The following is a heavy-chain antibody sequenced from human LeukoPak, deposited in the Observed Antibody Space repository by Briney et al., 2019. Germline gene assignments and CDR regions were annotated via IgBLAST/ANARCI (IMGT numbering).Heavy chain of an antibody. CDR3: ARDLVLAAAGTLLEGYYYMDV. CDR2: INTNTGNP. CDR1: GYTFTSYA. J-gene: IGHJ6*03. V-gene: IGHV7-4-1*02. Sequence: ASVKVSCKASGYTFTSYAMNWVRQAPGQGLEWMGWINTNTGNPTYAQGFTGRFVFSLDTSVSTAYLQISSLKAEDTAVYYCARDLVLAAAGTLLEGYYYMDVWGKGTTVTVSS. D-gene: IGHD6-13*01.